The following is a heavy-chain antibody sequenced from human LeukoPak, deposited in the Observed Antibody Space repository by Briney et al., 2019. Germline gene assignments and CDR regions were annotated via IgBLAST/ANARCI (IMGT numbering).Heavy chain of an antibody. J-gene: IGHJ4*02. CDR2: INPNSGGT. CDR3: AVGDSSGYCSSLFDY. CDR1: GYTFTGYY. V-gene: IGHV1-2*02. D-gene: IGHD3-22*01. Sequence: ASVKVSCKASGYTFTGYYMHWVRQAPGQGLEWMGWINPNSGGTNYAQKFQGRVTITRNTSISTAYMELSSLRSEDTAVYYCAVGDSSGYCSSLFDYWGQGTLVTVSS.